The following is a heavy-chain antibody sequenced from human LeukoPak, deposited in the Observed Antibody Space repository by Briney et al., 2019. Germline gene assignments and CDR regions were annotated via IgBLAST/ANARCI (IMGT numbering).Heavy chain of an antibody. CDR3: AREGGFYRPLDY. D-gene: IGHD3-3*01. CDR1: GGSISSYY. Sequence: PSETLSLTCTVSGGSISSYYWSWIRQPPGKGLEWIGYIYYSGYTNYNPSLKSRVTISVDTSKNQFSLKMSSVTAADTAVYYCAREGGFYRPLDYSGQGTLVTVSS. V-gene: IGHV4-59*12. CDR2: IYYSGYT. J-gene: IGHJ4*02.